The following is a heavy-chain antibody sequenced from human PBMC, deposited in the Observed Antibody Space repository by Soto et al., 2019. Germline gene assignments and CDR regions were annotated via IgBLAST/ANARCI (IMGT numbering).Heavy chain of an antibody. CDR1: GRQIMSPNFS. D-gene: IGHD3-22*01. CDR3: ARAAWPTYYYDSSGYDGAFDI. J-gene: IGHJ3*02. V-gene: IGHV4-31*03. CDR2: IYYKGTT. Sequence: PSDTLSLTCTFIGRQIMSPNFSWSWIRQHPWKAPEWIGNIYYKGTTTYSPSLESRLTISLDPSKNQFSLTLKSVTAADTAVYYCARAAWPTYYYDSSGYDGAFDIWGQGTMVT.